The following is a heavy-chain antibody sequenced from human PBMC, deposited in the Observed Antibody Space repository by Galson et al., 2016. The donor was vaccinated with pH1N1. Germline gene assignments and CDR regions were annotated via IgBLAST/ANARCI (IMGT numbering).Heavy chain of an antibody. V-gene: IGHV4-39*07. Sequence: ETLSLTCTVSGGSISSANYYWGWIRQPPGKGLEWIASIYYSGSTYYNPSLKSRVTISVDTSKNQFSLRLGSVTAADTAVYYCARLGGTHFGPGSYYDDPFDTWGQGTLVTVSS. CDR1: GGSISSANYY. D-gene: IGHD3-10*01. CDR3: ARLGGTHFGPGSYYDDPFDT. J-gene: IGHJ4*02. CDR2: IYYSGST.